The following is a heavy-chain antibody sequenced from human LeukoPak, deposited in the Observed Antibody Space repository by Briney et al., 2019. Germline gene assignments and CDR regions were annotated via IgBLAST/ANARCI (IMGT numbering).Heavy chain of an antibody. Sequence: GGSLRLSCVASGFTFSSYEMNWVRQAPGKGLEWVSYISSGGNTMDYADSVKGRFTISRDNAKNSLYLQMNSLRAEDTAVYYCARASSSGITIFGVVTGFDYWGQGTLVTVSS. CDR3: ARASSSGITIFGVVTGFDY. V-gene: IGHV3-48*03. CDR2: ISSGGNTM. D-gene: IGHD3-3*01. J-gene: IGHJ4*02. CDR1: GFTFSSYE.